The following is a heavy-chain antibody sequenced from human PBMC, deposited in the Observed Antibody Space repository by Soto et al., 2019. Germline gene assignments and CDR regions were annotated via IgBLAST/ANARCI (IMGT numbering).Heavy chain of an antibody. D-gene: IGHD4-17*01. V-gene: IGHV1-58*02. CDR1: GYTFTSYA. CDR3: AAVPSYYGDSLFDY. CDR2: IVVGSGNT. J-gene: IGHJ4*02. Sequence: SVKVSCKASGYTFTSYAMQWVRQARGQRLEWIGWIVVGSGNTNYAQKFQERVTITRDMSTSTAYMELSSLRSEDTAVYYCAAVPSYYGDSLFDYWGQGTLVTVSS.